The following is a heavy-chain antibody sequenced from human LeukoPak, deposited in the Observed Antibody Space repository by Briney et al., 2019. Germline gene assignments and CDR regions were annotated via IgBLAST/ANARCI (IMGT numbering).Heavy chain of an antibody. V-gene: IGHV3-23*01. Sequence: PGGSLRLSCAASGFTFSSYAMSWVRQAPGKGLEWVSAISGSGGSTYYADSVKGRFTISRDNSKNTLYLQMNSLRAEDTAVYYCAKDLKRSYCNSTSCYTWFDYWGQGTLVTVSS. CDR1: GFTFSSYA. D-gene: IGHD2-2*02. J-gene: IGHJ4*02. CDR2: ISGSGGST. CDR3: AKDLKRSYCNSTSCYTWFDY.